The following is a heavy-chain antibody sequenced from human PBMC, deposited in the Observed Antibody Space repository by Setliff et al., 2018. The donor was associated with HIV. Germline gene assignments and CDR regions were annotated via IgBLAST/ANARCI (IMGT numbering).Heavy chain of an antibody. CDR3: ATRAYDSRGYLRSRVSGAAFDI. CDR1: GGSFSSYA. J-gene: IGHJ3*02. Sequence: GASVKVSCKASGGSFSSYAISWVRQAPGQGLEWMGGIIPIFGKANYAQKFQGRVTITEDTSTDTAYMELSSRRSEDTAVYYCATRAYDSRGYLRSRVSGAAFDIWGQGTMVTVSS. D-gene: IGHD3-22*01. V-gene: IGHV1-69*06. CDR2: IIPIFGKA.